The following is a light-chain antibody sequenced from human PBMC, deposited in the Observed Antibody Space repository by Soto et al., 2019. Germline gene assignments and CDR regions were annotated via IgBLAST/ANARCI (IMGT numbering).Light chain of an antibody. CDR3: QQYGSSPLT. J-gene: IGKJ4*01. CDR1: QSVNSNY. V-gene: IGKV3-20*01. CDR2: GAS. Sequence: EIVLTQSPGTLSLSTGERATLPCRASQSVNSNYLAWYQQKLGQAPRLLIYGASSRATGIPDRFSGSGSATDFTLTISRLAPEDFAVYYCQQYGSSPLTFGGGTKVDIK.